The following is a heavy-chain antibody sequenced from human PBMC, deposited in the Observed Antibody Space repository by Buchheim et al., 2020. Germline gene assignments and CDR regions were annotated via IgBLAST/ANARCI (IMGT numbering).Heavy chain of an antibody. V-gene: IGHV3-15*01. CDR1: GFTFKNAW. J-gene: IGHJ4*02. Sequence: EVKLVDSGGGLVKPGGSLKISCAASGFTFKNAWMSWVRQAPGKGLEWVGRIKSKVDGETSDYAAPVQGRFSISRADSKNVLTLQMDSLKTEDTAVYYCATDPDSSSYYSFDYWGQG. CDR3: ATDPDSSSYYSFDY. D-gene: IGHD3-22*01. CDR2: IKSKVDGETS.